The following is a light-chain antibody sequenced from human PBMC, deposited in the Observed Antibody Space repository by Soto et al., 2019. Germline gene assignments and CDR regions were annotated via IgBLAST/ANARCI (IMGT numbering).Light chain of an antibody. J-gene: IGKJ2*01. CDR2: AAS. Sequence: DIQMTQSPSSLSASVGDRVTITCRASQSISSYLNWYQQKPGKAPKLLIYAASSLQSGVPSRFSGSGSGTDFTLTISSLQPEDFATYYCQPSYSTPDTFGQGTKREIK. CDR1: QSISSY. V-gene: IGKV1-39*01. CDR3: QPSYSTPDT.